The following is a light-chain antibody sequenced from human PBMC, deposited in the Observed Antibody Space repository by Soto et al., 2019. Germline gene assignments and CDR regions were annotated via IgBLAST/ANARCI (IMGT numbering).Light chain of an antibody. CDR1: SSDVGGYNY. CDR3: SSYAGSNSV. CDR2: EVS. J-gene: IGLJ1*01. V-gene: IGLV2-8*01. Sequence: QSVLAQPPSAYGSPGQSVTISCTGTSSDVGGYNYVSWYQQHPGKAPKLMIYEVSKRPSGVPDRFSGSKSGNTASLTVSGLQAEDEADYYCSSYAGSNSVFGNGTKVTVL.